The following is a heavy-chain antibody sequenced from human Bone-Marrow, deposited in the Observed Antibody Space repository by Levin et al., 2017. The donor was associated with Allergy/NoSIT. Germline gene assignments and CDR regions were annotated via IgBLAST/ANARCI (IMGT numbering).Heavy chain of an antibody. D-gene: IGHD3-3*01. CDR3: ARNALWSGYSYGLDV. Sequence: SQTLSLTCTVTGGSVNSATDYWNWIRQPPGKGLEWIGYVSYSGDTKYNPSLRSPVSLSIDTSKNQFSLKLRSVNAGDTAVYYCARNALWSGYSYGLDVWGRGTTVIVSS. J-gene: IGHJ6*02. V-gene: IGHV4-61*01. CDR1: GGSVNSATDY. CDR2: VSYSGDT.